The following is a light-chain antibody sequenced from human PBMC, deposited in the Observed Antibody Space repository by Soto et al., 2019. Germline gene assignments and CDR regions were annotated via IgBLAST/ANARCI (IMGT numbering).Light chain of an antibody. Sequence: EVVLTQSTATLSVAPGEGLTLSCRDSHSDGTTLAWYQQKPAQAPRILIYGAFTRVTGIPDRFSGSGSGTEFTLTISSLQAEDFAVYYCQEYSNWPVYTFAQGTKLEIK. CDR3: QEYSNWPVYT. CDR2: GAF. CDR1: HSDGTT. J-gene: IGKJ2*01. V-gene: IGKV3-15*01.